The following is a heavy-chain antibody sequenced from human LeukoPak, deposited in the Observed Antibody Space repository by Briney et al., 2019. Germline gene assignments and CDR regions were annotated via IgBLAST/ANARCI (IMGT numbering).Heavy chain of an antibody. V-gene: IGHV3-23*01. D-gene: IGHD5-12*01. Sequence: GGSLRLSCAASGFTFSNYAMSWVRQAPGKGLEWVSAISGSGGNTYYADSVKGRFTISRDNSKNTLYLQMNSLRAEDTAVYYCAKEAVDIVATIRHYYYYMDVWGKGTTVTVSS. CDR3: AKEAVDIVATIRHYYYYMDV. CDR2: ISGSGGNT. CDR1: GFTFSNYA. J-gene: IGHJ6*03.